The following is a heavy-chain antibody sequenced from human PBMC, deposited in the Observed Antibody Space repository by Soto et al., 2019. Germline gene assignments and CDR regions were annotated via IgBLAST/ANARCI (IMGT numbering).Heavy chain of an antibody. Sequence: QVQLQESGPGLVKPSETLSLTCTVSGGSVSSESHYWSWIRQTPGKGLEWIGYIYYTGSTNYNPSLWARGTMPVDTSRAKVSLRLRSVTRSDTTVHYCGGAQYDLRSRSYYYAMQVWGQGTKVTVSS. V-gene: IGHV4-61*01. J-gene: IGHJ6*02. CDR1: GGSVSSESHY. CDR2: IYYTGST. CDR3: GGAQYDLRSRSYYYAMQV. D-gene: IGHD3-3*01.